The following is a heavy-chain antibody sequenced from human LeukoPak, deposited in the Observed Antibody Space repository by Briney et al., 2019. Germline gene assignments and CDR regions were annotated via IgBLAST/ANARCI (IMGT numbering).Heavy chain of an antibody. J-gene: IGHJ4*02. Sequence: GESLKISCKGSGSNFIKNWIAWVRQMPGKGLEWMGMIYLDDSDTRYSPSFQGQVTISADKSISTAYLQWSSLKASDTAMYYCARLSGRIAVAGTGGLSDYWGQGTLVTVSS. CDR2: IYLDDSDT. CDR1: GSNFIKNW. CDR3: ARLSGRIAVAGTGGLSDY. V-gene: IGHV5-51*01. D-gene: IGHD6-19*01.